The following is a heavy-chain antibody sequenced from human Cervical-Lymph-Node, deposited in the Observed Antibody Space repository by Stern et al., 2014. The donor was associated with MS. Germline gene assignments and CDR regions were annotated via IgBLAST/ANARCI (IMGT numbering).Heavy chain of an antibody. CDR2: IKQDGSET. D-gene: IGHD2-21*02. J-gene: IGHJ6*02. CDR3: ARDCCSGNCHNPYYYYGMDV. Sequence: EVQLVESGGGLVQPGGSLRLSCAPSGFSFSAYWMTWVRQAPGKGLQWVASIKQDGSETYYVDSVKGRFTISRDNAKNSLSLQMNTLSAEDTAVYYCARDCCSGNCHNPYYYYGMDVWGQGTTVTVSS. CDR1: GFSFSAYW. V-gene: IGHV3-7*01.